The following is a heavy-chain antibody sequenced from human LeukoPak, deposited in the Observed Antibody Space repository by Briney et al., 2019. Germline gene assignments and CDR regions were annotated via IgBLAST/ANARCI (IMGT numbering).Heavy chain of an antibody. CDR3: ARGGQGDGYSADEAFDI. V-gene: IGHV6-1*01. CDR2: TYYRSKWYN. D-gene: IGHD5-24*01. Sequence: SQTLSLTCAISEDSVSSNSAAWNWIRQSPSRGLEWLGRTYYRSKWYNDYAGSEKSRITINPDTSKNQFSLQVNSVTPEDTAVYYCARGGQGDGYSADEAFDIWGQGTMVTVSS. CDR1: EDSVSSNSAA. J-gene: IGHJ3*02.